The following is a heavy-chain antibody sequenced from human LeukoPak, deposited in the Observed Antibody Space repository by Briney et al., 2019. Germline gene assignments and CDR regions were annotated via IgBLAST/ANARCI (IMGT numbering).Heavy chain of an antibody. V-gene: IGHV4-38-2*02. J-gene: IGHJ6*03. CDR3: ARVTTGGSYYMDV. CDR1: GHSISSAHY. Sequence: PSETLSLTCTVSGHSISSAHYRGWIRQPPRKGLEWIGSIYHSGATYYNPSLKSRVTISVDTSKNQFSLKLNSVTATDTAVYYCARVTTGGSYYMDVWGSGTTVTVSS. CDR2: IYHSGAT. D-gene: IGHD1-1*01.